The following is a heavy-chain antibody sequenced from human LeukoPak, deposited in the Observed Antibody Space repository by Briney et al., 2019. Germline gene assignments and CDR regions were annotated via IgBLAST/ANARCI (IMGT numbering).Heavy chain of an antibody. CDR2: ISGSGGST. Sequence: GGSLRLSCAAPGFTFSSYAMSWVRQAPGKGLEWVSAISGSGGSTYYADSVKGRFTISRDNSKNTPYLQMNSLRAEDTAVYYCAKVPPEMATIPLLDYWGQGTLVTVSS. D-gene: IGHD5-24*01. CDR1: GFTFSSYA. CDR3: AKVPPEMATIPLLDY. J-gene: IGHJ4*02. V-gene: IGHV3-23*01.